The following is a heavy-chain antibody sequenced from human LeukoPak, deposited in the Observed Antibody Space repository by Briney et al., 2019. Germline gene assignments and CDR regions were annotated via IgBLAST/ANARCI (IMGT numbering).Heavy chain of an antibody. V-gene: IGHV3-7*01. CDR2: IKEDGSEK. CDR1: GITISSYW. Sequence: GGSLRLSCAAPGITISSYWMSWVRQAPGKGLEWVANIKEDGSEKYYVDSVKGRFTISRDNAKKSLNLQMNRLRAEDTAVYYCEAFYYDESGWGDASDMWGQGTMVTVSS. CDR3: EAFYYDESGWGDASDM. D-gene: IGHD3-16*01. J-gene: IGHJ3*02.